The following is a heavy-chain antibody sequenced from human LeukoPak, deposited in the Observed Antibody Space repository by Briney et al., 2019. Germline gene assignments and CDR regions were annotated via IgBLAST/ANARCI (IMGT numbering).Heavy chain of an antibody. J-gene: IGHJ4*02. CDR2: VYSGGTT. D-gene: IGHD2-2*01. CDR1: GFTFGSYY. CDR3: VGYCSSPTCHGAVY. V-gene: IGHV3-53*01. Sequence: GGSLRLSCAASGFTFGSYYMSWVRQAPGKGLEWVSVVYSGGTTYYSDSVKGRFTISRDNSKNTLFIQMNSLRAEDTAVYYCVGYCSSPTCHGAVYWGQGTLVTVSS.